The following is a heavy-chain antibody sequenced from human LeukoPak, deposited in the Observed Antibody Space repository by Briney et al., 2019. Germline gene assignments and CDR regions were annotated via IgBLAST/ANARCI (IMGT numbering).Heavy chain of an antibody. V-gene: IGHV3-30*18. J-gene: IGHJ4*02. CDR3: AKDYRVEYSGSFDY. Sequence: PARSLRLSCAASGFTFSSYGMHWVRQAPGKGLEWVAVILYDGSEKYYADSVKGRFTISRDNSKNTLYLQMNSLRTEDTAVYYCAKDYRVEYSGSFDYWGQGTLVTVSS. CDR2: ILYDGSEK. CDR1: GFTFSSYG. D-gene: IGHD1-26*01.